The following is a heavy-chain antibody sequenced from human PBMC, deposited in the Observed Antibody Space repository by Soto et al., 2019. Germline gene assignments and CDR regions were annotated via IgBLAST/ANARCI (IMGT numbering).Heavy chain of an antibody. D-gene: IGHD2-15*01. CDR2: ISDSGGST. CDR1: GFTFTGYA. V-gene: IGHV3-23*01. Sequence: VQLLESGGSLVQPGGSLRLSCVASGFTFTGYAMSWVRQAPGKGLEWVSGISDSGGSTYDADSVKGRFTISRDNSKNTLYLQMNSMRVEDTALYYCAKGTEVVVDPGDAFDIRGQGTTVTVSS. J-gene: IGHJ3*02. CDR3: AKGTEVVVDPGDAFDI.